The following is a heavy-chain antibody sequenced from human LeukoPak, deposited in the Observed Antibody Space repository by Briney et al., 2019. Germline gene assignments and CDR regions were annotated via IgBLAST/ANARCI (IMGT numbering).Heavy chain of an antibody. D-gene: IGHD3-3*01. Sequence: SVKVSCKASGGTFSSYTISWVRQAPGQGLEWMGRIIPILGIANYAQKFQGRVTITADKSTSTADMELSSLRSEDTAVYYCAQYDFWSGYLADDAFDIWGQGTMVTVSS. V-gene: IGHV1-69*02. CDR2: IIPILGIA. CDR3: AQYDFWSGYLADDAFDI. CDR1: GGTFSSYT. J-gene: IGHJ3*02.